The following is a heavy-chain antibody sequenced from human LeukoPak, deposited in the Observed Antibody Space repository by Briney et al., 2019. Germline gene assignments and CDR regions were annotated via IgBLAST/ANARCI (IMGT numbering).Heavy chain of an antibody. J-gene: IGHJ4*02. CDR2: ISGSGGST. CDR1: GFTFRSYD. CDR3: AKTEYSSSWYGYYFDY. V-gene: IGHV3-23*01. D-gene: IGHD6-13*01. Sequence: GGSLRLSCAASGFTFRSYDMSWVRQAPGKGVEWVSAISGSGGSTSYADSVKGRFTISRDNSKNTLYLQMNSLRAEDTAVYYCAKTEYSSSWYGYYFDYWGQGTLVTVSS.